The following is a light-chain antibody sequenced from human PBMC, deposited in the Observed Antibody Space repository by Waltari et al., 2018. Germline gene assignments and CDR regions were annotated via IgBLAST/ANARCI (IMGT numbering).Light chain of an antibody. V-gene: IGLV2-14*03. CDR1: RSDVGGYNY. CDR3: SSFTGSSTLV. Sequence: QSALTQPASVSGSPGQSLTISCTGTRSDVGGYNYVSWYQQHPGRAPKVMIYDVSNRPSGVSNRFSGSKSGNTASLTISGLQAEDEADYYCSSFTGSSTLVFGGGTKLTVL. CDR2: DVS. J-gene: IGLJ2*01.